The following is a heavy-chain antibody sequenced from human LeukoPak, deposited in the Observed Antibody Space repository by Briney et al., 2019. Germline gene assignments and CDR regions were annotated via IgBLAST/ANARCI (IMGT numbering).Heavy chain of an antibody. V-gene: IGHV3-21*01. CDR2: ISSSGAYI. CDR1: GFTFSRYA. Sequence: GGSLRLSCAASGFTFSRYAMNWIRQAPGKGLEWVSSISSSGAYIYYADLVEGRFTISRDNGKNSLYLQMNSLRAEDTAVYYCARGVGNYRYYFDFWGQGTLVTVSS. CDR3: ARGVGNYRYYFDF. D-gene: IGHD3-22*01. J-gene: IGHJ4*02.